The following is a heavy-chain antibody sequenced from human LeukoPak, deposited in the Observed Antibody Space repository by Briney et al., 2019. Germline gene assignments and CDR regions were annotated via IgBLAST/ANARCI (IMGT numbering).Heavy chain of an antibody. D-gene: IGHD4-11*01. CDR3: AKDAQRGFDYSNSLEY. CDR2: ILSDGTEK. V-gene: IGHV3-30*18. CDR1: GFTYSHYG. J-gene: IGHJ4*02. Sequence: PGGSLRLSCTASGFTYSHYGMHWVRQAPGKGLEWVAVILSDGTEKYYADAVKGRFTIDRDNSGNTLYLQMNSLRGEDTAVYYCAKDAQRGFDYSNSLEYWGQGTLVTVSS.